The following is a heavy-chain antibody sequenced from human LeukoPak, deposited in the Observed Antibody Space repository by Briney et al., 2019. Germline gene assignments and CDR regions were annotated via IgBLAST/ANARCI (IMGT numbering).Heavy chain of an antibody. D-gene: IGHD1-26*01. V-gene: IGHV4-39*01. CDR3: ARPGNRMDV. Sequence: SETLSLTCTVSGGSISSSSYYWGWIRQPPGKGLEWIGSIYYSGSTYYNPSLKRRVTISVDTSKNQFSLKLSSVTATDTAVYYCARPGNRMDVWGKGTTVTVSS. CDR2: IYYSGST. J-gene: IGHJ6*04. CDR1: GGSISSSSYY.